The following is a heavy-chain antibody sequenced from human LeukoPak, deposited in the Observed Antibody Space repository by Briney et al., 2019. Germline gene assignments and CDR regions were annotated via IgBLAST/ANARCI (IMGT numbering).Heavy chain of an antibody. Sequence: GGSLRLSCAASGFTFSTYSMNWVRQAPGKGLEWVSFISSGSSYIYYADSVKGRFTISRDNAKNSLYLQMNSLRAEDTAVYYCARDCLRFGELLGEEWFDPWGQGSLVTVSS. J-gene: IGHJ5*02. CDR1: GFTFSTYS. V-gene: IGHV3-21*01. CDR2: ISSGSSYI. CDR3: ARDCLRFGELLGEEWFDP. D-gene: IGHD3-10*01.